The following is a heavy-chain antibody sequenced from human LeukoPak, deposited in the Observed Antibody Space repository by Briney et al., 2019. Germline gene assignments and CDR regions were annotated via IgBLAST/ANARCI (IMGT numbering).Heavy chain of an antibody. Sequence: GGSLRLSCIASGFTFSSSAMSWVRQAPGKGLEWVSDINGSGGRTYYADSVKGRFTISRDNSNNTLYLQMNSLRAEDTAVYYCAKRDGDPNAFDIWGQGTMVTVSS. J-gene: IGHJ3*02. CDR1: GFTFSSSA. CDR2: INGSGGRT. CDR3: AKRDGDPNAFDI. V-gene: IGHV3-23*01. D-gene: IGHD4-17*01.